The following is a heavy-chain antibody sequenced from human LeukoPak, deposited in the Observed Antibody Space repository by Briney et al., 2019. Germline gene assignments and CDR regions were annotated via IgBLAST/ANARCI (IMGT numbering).Heavy chain of an antibody. Sequence: GGSLRLSCAVSGFTVSSNYMSWVRQAPGKGLEWVSVIWSDGSTHYADSVKGRFTISRDNSKNTVYFQMNSLRAEDTAVYYCARDKVPNWNYFPIDAFDIWGQGTMVTVSS. D-gene: IGHD1-7*01. J-gene: IGHJ3*02. CDR2: IWSDGST. V-gene: IGHV3-53*01. CDR3: ARDKVPNWNYFPIDAFDI. CDR1: GFTVSSNY.